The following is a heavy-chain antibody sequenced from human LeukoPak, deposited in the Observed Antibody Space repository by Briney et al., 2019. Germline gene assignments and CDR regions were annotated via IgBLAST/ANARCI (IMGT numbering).Heavy chain of an antibody. V-gene: IGHV4-30-2*01. CDR1: GGSISSGGYY. J-gene: IGHJ3*02. Sequence: SETLSLTCTVSGGSISSGGYYWSWIRQPPGKGLEWIGYIYHSGSTYYNPSLKSRVTISVDRSKNQFSLKLSSVTAADTAVYYCAREDSGYLGAFDIWGQGTMVTVSS. D-gene: IGHD5-12*01. CDR3: AREDSGYLGAFDI. CDR2: IYHSGST.